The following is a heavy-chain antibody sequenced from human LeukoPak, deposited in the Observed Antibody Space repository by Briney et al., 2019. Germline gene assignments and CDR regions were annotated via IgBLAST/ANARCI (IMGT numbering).Heavy chain of an antibody. D-gene: IGHD1-26*01. CDR2: IRSTANGYAT. V-gene: IGHV3-73*01. CDR3: NQAGIVGGTTFYY. CDR1: GFTFSGSA. Sequence: GGSLRLSCAASGFTFSGSALHWVRQASGKGLEWVGRIRSTANGYATAYAASVKGRFTISRDDSKNTAYLQMDSLKTEDTAVYYCNQAGIVGGTTFYYWGQGTLVTVSS. J-gene: IGHJ4*02.